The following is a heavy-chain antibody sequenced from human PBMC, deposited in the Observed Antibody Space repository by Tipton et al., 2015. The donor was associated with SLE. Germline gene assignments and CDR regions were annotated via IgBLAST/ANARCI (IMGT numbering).Heavy chain of an antibody. CDR3: ARRDCGGDCYYGH. V-gene: IGHV4-59*08. Sequence: LRLSCTVSGGSINSYYWTWARQPAGKGLEWIGHFSSSGGTNYNTSLKSRVTISADTSKNEISLKMTSVTAADTAVYYCARRDCGGDCYYGHWGQGTQVTVSS. J-gene: IGHJ4*02. CDR1: GGSINSYY. D-gene: IGHD2-21*01. CDR2: FSSSGGT.